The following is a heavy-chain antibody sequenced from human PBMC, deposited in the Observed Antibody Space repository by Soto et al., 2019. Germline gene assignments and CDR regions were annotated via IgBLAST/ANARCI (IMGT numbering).Heavy chain of an antibody. CDR3: ARERGDSHWIDP. CDR2: IYYSGST. Sequence: PSETLSLTCTVSGGSISSGDYYWSWIRQPPGKGLEWIGYIYYSGSTYYNPSLKSRVTISVDTSKNQFSLKLSSVTGADTAVYYCARERGDSHWIDPWGQGTLVTVSS. CDR1: GGSISSGDYY. D-gene: IGHD2-21*01. V-gene: IGHV4-30-4*01. J-gene: IGHJ5*02.